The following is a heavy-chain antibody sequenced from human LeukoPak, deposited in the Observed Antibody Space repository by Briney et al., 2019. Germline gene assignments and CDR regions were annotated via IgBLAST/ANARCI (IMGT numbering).Heavy chain of an antibody. J-gene: IGHJ5*02. D-gene: IGHD3-16*01. CDR2: IYTSGST. CDR3: ARGIWSYEYVPFDP. Sequence: SETLSLTCTVSGGSISSYYWSWIRQPPGKGLEWIGYIYTSGSTNYNPSLKSRVTISVDTSKNQFSLKLSSVTAADTAVYYCARGIWSYEYVPFDPWGQGTLVTVSS. CDR1: GGSISSYY. V-gene: IGHV4-4*09.